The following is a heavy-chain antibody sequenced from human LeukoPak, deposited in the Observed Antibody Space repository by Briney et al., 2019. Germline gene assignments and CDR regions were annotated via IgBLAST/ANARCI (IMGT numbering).Heavy chain of an antibody. CDR3: ASTYYYDSSGYYQDYYGMDV. J-gene: IGHJ6*02. Sequence: GASVKVSCKASGYTFTGYYMHWVRQAPGQGLEWMGWINPNSGGTNYAQKFQGWVTMTRDTSISTAYMELSRLRSDDTAVYYCASTYYYDSSGYYQDYYGMDVWGQGTTVTVSS. CDR2: INPNSGGT. D-gene: IGHD3-22*01. V-gene: IGHV1-2*04. CDR1: GYTFTGYY.